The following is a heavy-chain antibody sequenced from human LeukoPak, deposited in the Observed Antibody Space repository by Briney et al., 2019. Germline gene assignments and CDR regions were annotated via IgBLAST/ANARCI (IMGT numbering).Heavy chain of an antibody. Sequence: SETLSLTRTVSGGSISSSSYYWGWIRQPPGKGLEWIGSIYYSGSTYYNPSLKSRVTISVDTSKNQFSLKLSSVTAADTAVYYCASSRYFDWSRFDPWGQGTLVTVSS. D-gene: IGHD3-9*01. CDR2: IYYSGST. J-gene: IGHJ5*02. CDR1: GGSISSSSYY. V-gene: IGHV4-39*01. CDR3: ASSRYFDWSRFDP.